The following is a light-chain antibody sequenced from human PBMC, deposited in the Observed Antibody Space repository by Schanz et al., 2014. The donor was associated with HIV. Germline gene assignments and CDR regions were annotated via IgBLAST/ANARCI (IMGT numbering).Light chain of an antibody. CDR2: DAS. J-gene: IGKJ3*01. CDR3: QQYDNLPFT. V-gene: IGKV1-33*01. Sequence: DIQMPQSPSSLSASVGDRVTITCQASQDISNYLSWYQQKPGKAPKLLIYDASHLETGVPSRFSGGGSGTDFTLTISSLQPEDFATYYCQQYDNLPFTFGPGTKVDIK. CDR1: QDISNY.